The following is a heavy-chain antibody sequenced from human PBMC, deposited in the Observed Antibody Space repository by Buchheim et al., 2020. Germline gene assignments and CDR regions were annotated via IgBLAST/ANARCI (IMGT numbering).Heavy chain of an antibody. CDR1: GGTFSSYA. V-gene: IGHV1-69*01. CDR2: IIPIFGTA. J-gene: IGHJ5*02. Sequence: QVQLVQSGAEVKKPGSSVKVPCKASGGTFSSYAISWVRQAPGHGLEWMGGIIPIFGTANYAQKFQGRVTITAAASIRTAYMELSSLRSEDTAVYYWARADIVVVVAAISYNWFDPWDQGTL. CDR3: ARADIVVVVAAISYNWFDP. D-gene: IGHD2-15*01.